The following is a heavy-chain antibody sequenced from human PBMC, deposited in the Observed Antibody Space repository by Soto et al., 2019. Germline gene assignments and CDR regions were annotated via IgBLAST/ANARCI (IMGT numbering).Heavy chain of an antibody. D-gene: IGHD5-18*01. CDR1: GDSVSSNSAA. V-gene: IGHV6-1*01. J-gene: IGHJ3*02. Sequence: SQTLSHTCAISGDSVSSNSAAWNWIRQSPSRGLEWLGRTYYRSKWYNDYAVSVKSRITINPDTSKNQFSLQLNSVTPEDTAVYYCARDRVQLWLAAYAFDIWGQGTMVTVSS. CDR2: TYYRSKWYN. CDR3: ARDRVQLWLAAYAFDI.